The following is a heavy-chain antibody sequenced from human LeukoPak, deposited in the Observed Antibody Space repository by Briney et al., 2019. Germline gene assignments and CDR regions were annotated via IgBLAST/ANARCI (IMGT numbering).Heavy chain of an antibody. CDR3: ARAQYRIQLWP. V-gene: IGHV4-30-4*08. D-gene: IGHD5-18*01. Sequence: SETLSLXCTVSGGSISSGDYYWSWIRQPPGKGLEWIGYIYYSGSTYYNPSLKSRVTISVDTSKNQFSLKLSSVTAADTAVYYCARAQYRIQLWPWGQGTLVTVSS. CDR2: IYYSGST. CDR1: GGSISSGDYY. J-gene: IGHJ1*01.